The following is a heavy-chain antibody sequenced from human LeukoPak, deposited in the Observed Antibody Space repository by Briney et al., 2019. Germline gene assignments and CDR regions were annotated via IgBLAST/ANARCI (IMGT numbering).Heavy chain of an antibody. CDR3: ARRYCSSTSCHYFDY. Sequence: SVKVSCKASGGTFSSYAISWVRQAPGQGLKWMGGIIPIFGTANYAQKFQGRVTMTRNTSISTAYMELSSLRSEDTAVYYCARRYCSSTSCHYFDYWGQGTLVTVSS. V-gene: IGHV1-69*05. J-gene: IGHJ4*02. CDR2: IIPIFGTA. CDR1: GGTFSSYA. D-gene: IGHD2-2*01.